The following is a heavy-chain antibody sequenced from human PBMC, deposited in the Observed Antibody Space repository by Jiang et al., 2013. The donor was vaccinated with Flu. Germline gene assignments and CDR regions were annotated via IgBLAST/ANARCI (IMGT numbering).Heavy chain of an antibody. Sequence: WIRQPPGKGLVWIGSINESGSTYYKPSLKSRVTISVDTSKNQFSLKLSSVTAADTAVYYCARDSGEPWGMDVWGQGTTVTVSS. V-gene: IGHV4-38-2*02. J-gene: IGHJ6*02. D-gene: IGHD3-10*01. CDR2: INESGST. CDR3: ARDSGEPWGMDV.